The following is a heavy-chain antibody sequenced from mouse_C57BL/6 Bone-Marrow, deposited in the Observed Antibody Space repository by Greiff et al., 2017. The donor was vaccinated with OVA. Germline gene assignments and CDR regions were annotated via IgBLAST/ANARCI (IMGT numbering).Heavy chain of an antibody. D-gene: IGHD3-2*02. V-gene: IGHV1-47*01. CDR2: FLPYNDDP. J-gene: IGHJ3*01. Sequence: VQVVASGAELVKPGDSVKMYCKASGYTFTTYPIEWMKQTHGKSLEWIGNFLPYNDDPKYNEKFKGKATLTVEKYSSTVYLELSRLTSDDTAVDYCARSAGSGGFAYWGQGTLVTVSA. CDR1: GYTFTTYP. CDR3: ARSAGSGGFAY.